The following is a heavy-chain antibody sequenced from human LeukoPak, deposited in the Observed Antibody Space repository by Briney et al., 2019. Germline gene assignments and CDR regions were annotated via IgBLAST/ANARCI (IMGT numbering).Heavy chain of an antibody. CDR1: GYSITNGYY. D-gene: IGHD6-6*01. CDR2: IYHSGST. V-gene: IGHV4-38-2*02. CDR3: ARESSSSGLVDY. J-gene: IGHJ4*02. Sequence: SETLSLTCTVSGYSITNGYYWGWIRQPPGKGLEWIGSIYHSGSTFYNPSLKSRVTISVDPSKNQFSLKLSSVTAADTAVYYCARESSSSGLVDYWGQGTLVTVSS.